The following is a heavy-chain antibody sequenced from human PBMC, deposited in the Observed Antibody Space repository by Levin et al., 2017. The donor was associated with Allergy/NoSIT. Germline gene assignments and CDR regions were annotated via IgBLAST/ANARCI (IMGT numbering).Heavy chain of an antibody. CDR2: IKQDGSEK. J-gene: IGHJ4*02. CDR3: AELDSGSPRY. V-gene: IGHV3-7*01. Sequence: HGESLKISCAASGFTFSSYWMTWVRQAPGKGLEWVANIKQDGSEKSYVDSVKGRFTISRDNAKNSLYLQMNSLRAEDTAVYYCAELDSGSPRYWGQGTLVTVSS. D-gene: IGHD5-12*01. CDR1: GFTFSSYW.